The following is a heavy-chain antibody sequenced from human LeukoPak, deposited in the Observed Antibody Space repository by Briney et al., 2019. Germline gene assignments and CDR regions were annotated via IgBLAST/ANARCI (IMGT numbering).Heavy chain of an antibody. CDR3: ARGEGFDP. CDR2: ISGSGGST. CDR1: GFTFSSYA. Sequence: PGGSLRLSCAASGFTFSSYAMSRVRQAPGKGLEWVSAISGSGGSTYYADSVKGRFTISRDNAKNSLYLQMNSLRAEDTAVYYCARGEGFDPWGQGTLVTVSS. D-gene: IGHD1-26*01. J-gene: IGHJ5*02. V-gene: IGHV3-23*01.